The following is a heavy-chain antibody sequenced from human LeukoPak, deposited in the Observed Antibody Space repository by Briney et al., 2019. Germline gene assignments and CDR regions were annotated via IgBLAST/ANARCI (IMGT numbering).Heavy chain of an antibody. CDR1: GFTFSSYG. Sequence: PGGSLRLSCAASGFTFSSYGMHWVRQAPGKGLEWVAVIWYDGSEKYYADSVKGRFTISRDNSKNTLYLQMNSLRAGDTAVYYCARNPTAADAHPGDFQLWGQGTLVTVSS. CDR2: IWYDGSEK. D-gene: IGHD6-13*01. J-gene: IGHJ1*01. CDR3: ARNPTAADAHPGDFQL. V-gene: IGHV3-33*01.